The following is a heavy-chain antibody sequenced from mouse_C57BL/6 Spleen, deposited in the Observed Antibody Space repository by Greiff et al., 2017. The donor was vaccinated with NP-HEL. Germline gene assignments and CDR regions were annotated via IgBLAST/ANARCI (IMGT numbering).Heavy chain of an antibody. Sequence: VQLQQSGAELVRPGPSVKVSCKASGYAFTNYLIEWVKQRPGQGLEWIGVINPGSGGTNYNEKFKGKATLTADKSSSTAYMQLSSLTSEDSAVYFCASRSQYYSNAMDYWGQGTSVTVSS. D-gene: IGHD2-5*01. CDR3: ASRSQYYSNAMDY. CDR2: INPGSGGT. J-gene: IGHJ4*01. V-gene: IGHV1-54*01. CDR1: GYAFTNYL.